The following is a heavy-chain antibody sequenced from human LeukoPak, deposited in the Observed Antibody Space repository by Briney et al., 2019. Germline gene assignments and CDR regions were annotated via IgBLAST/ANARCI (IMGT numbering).Heavy chain of an antibody. J-gene: IGHJ4*02. D-gene: IGHD1-7*01. CDR3: AREGELDFDY. V-gene: IGHV3-7*01. CDR2: IKQDGSEK. CDR1: GFTFISYW. Sequence: PGGSLRLSCAAPGFTFISYWMSWFRQTPGKGLEWVANIKQDGSEKYYVDSVKGRFTISRDNAKNSLYLQMNSLRAEDTAVYYCAREGELDFDYWGQGTLVTVSS.